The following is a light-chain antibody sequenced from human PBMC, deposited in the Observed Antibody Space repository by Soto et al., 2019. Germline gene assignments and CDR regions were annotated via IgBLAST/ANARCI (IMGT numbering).Light chain of an antibody. V-gene: IGLV2-14*03. Sequence: QSVLTQPASVSGSRGQSITISCTGTSSDVGGSKFVSWYQQLPGKAPKLIISDVSDRPSGVSHRFSGSKSGNTASLTISGLQAEDEADYYCSSYTSANSNVFGTGTKVT. CDR2: DVS. CDR1: SSDVGGSKF. CDR3: SSYTSANSNV. J-gene: IGLJ1*01.